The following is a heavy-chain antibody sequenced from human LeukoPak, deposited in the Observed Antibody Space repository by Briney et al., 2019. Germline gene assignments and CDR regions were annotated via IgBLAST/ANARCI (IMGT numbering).Heavy chain of an antibody. CDR3: ARGGSYFAFDI. J-gene: IGHJ3*02. CDR2: IKQDGSEK. Sequence: PGGPLRLSCAASGFTFSSYWMSWVRQAPGKGLEWVANIKQDGSEKYYVDSVKGRFTISRDNAKNSLYLQMNSLRAEDTAVYYCARGGSYFAFDIWGQGTMVTVSS. V-gene: IGHV3-7*05. D-gene: IGHD1-26*01. CDR1: GFTFSSYW.